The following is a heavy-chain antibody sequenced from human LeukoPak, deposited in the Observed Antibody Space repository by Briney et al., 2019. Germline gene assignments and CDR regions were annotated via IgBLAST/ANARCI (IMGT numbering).Heavy chain of an antibody. J-gene: IGHJ5*02. CDR1: GGSFSGYY. CDR2: INHSGST. CDR3: ASDGTGAGYYYDSSGYSP. V-gene: IGHV4-34*01. D-gene: IGHD3-22*01. Sequence: SETLSLTCAVYGGSFSGYYWSWIRQPPGEGLEWIGEINHSGSTNYNPSLKSRVTISVDTSKNQFSLKLSSVTAADTAVYYCASDGTGAGYYYDSSGYSPWGQGTLVTVSS.